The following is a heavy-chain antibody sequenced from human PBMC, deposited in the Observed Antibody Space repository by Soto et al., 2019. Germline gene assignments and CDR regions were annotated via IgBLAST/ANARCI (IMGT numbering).Heavy chain of an antibody. V-gene: IGHV1-18*01. J-gene: IGHJ6*02. CDR1: GYTFTSYG. D-gene: IGHD1-1*01. Sequence: QVQLVQSGAEVKKPGASVKVSCKASGYTFTSYGISWVRQAPGQGLEWMGWISAYNGNTNYAQKLQGRVTMTTDTXTXTXXKEQKRLRSDATAVYYCARDVERLLRNSCYYGMDVWGQGTTGTVSS. CDR2: ISAYNGNT. CDR3: ARDVERLLRNSCYYGMDV.